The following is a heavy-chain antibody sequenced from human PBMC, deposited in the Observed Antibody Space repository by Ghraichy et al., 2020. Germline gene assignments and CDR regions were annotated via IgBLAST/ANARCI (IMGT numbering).Heavy chain of an antibody. CDR1: GFTVSSNY. J-gene: IGHJ6*02. CDR2: IYSGGST. V-gene: IGHV3-53*01. D-gene: IGHD2-2*01. Sequence: GGSLRLSCAASGFTVSSNYMSWVRQAPGKGLEWVSVIYSGGSTYYADSVKGRFTISRDNSKNTLYLQMNSLRAEDTAVYYCARDRGAVVPAEGSGYYGMDVWGQGTTVTVSS. CDR3: ARDRGAVVPAEGSGYYGMDV.